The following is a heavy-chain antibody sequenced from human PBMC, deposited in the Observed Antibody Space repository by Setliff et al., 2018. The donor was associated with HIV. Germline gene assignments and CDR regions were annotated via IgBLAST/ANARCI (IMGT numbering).Heavy chain of an antibody. V-gene: IGHV3-23*01. CDR2: IGSNGGST. J-gene: IGHJ6*02. CDR1: EFTFSTYA. CDR3: ARQEDTGRYYYYGMDV. Sequence: GGSLRLSCAASEFTFSTYAMSWVRQAPGKGLEWVSVIGSNGGSTYYADSVKGRVTISRDNSKKILFLQMNSLRPQDTAMYYCARQEDTGRYYYYGMDVWGQGTTVTVSS. D-gene: IGHD2-15*01.